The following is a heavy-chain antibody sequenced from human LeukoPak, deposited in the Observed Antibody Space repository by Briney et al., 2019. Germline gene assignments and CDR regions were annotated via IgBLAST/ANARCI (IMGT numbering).Heavy chain of an antibody. CDR2: IDPSGGIT. D-gene: IGHD3-10*01. J-gene: IGHJ4*02. CDR3: ATDLPTGYGSSDY. Sequence: ASVKVSCKASGHTFTNDYMHWVRQAPGQGLEWMGLIDPSGGITTYAQKFQGRITVTRDTSTSTVYMELSSLTSEDTAVYYCATDLPTGYGSSDYWGQGTLVTVSS. CDR1: GHTFTNDY. V-gene: IGHV1-46*01.